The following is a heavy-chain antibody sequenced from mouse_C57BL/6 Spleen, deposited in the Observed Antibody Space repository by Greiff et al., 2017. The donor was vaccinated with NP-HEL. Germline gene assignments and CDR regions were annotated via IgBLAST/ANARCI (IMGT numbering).Heavy chain of an antibody. CDR2: IYPGDGDT. CDR3: ASPDYYGSSFDY. D-gene: IGHD1-1*01. V-gene: IGHV1-80*01. J-gene: IGHJ2*01. CDR1: GYAFSSYW. Sequence: VQLQQSGAELVKPGASVKISCKASGYAFSSYWMNWVKQRPGKGLEWIGQIYPGDGDTNYNGKFKGKATLTADKSSSTAYMQLSSLTSEDSAVYFCASPDYYGSSFDYWGQGTTLTVSS.